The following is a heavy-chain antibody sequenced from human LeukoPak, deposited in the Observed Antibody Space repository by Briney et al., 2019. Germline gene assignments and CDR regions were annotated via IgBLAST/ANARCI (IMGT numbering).Heavy chain of an antibody. D-gene: IGHD1-26*01. Sequence: GGSLRLSCAASGFTFSDYAMTWVRQAPGKGLEWVATISGSGVMTYYADSVKGRFTVSGDNSKNTVYLQMSSLTAADAAVYYCAKDRSIGTYYTYDHWGQGTLVTVSS. CDR1: GFTFSDYA. J-gene: IGHJ4*02. CDR2: ISGSGVMT. V-gene: IGHV3-23*01. CDR3: AKDRSIGTYYTYDH.